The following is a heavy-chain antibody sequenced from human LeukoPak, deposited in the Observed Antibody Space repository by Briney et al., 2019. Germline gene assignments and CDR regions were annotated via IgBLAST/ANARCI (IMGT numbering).Heavy chain of an antibody. CDR2: ISSSSSYI. J-gene: IGHJ4*02. CDR3: ARPRGCGTSRCNNFDY. CDR1: GFTFSSYS. Sequence: GGSLRLSCAASGFTFSSYSMNWVRQAPGEGLEWVSSISSSSSYIYYADSVKGRFTISRDNAKNSLYLQMNSLRAEDTAVYYCARPRGCGTSRCNNFDYWGQGTLVTVSS. V-gene: IGHV3-21*01. D-gene: IGHD2-21*01.